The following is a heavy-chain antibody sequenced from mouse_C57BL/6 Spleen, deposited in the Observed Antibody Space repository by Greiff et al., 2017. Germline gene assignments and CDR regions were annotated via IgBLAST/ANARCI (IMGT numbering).Heavy chain of an antibody. J-gene: IGHJ3*01. CDR1: GYSITSDY. V-gene: IGHV3-8*01. Sequence: VQLKESGPGLAKPSQTLSLPCSVTGYSITSDYWNWIRKFPGNKLEYMGSISYSGSTYYNPSLKSRISITRDTSKNQYYLQLKSVTTEDTATYYCARGWIYDGDSWLAYWGQGTPVTVSA. D-gene: IGHD2-3*01. CDR2: ISYSGST. CDR3: ARGWIYDGDSWLAY.